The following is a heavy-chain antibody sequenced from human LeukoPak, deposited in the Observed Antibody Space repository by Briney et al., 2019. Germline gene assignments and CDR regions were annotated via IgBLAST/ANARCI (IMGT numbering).Heavy chain of an antibody. Sequence: SETLSLTCTVSGGSISTSTYYWSWVRQPPGKGLEWLGYIYHTGNTYYNPSLKSRVTISVDTSKNQFSLKLTSVTAADTAVYYCARGLRRNYYGSGSYGSRYFDLWGRGTLVTVSS. CDR1: GGSISTSTYY. D-gene: IGHD3-10*01. CDR3: ARGLRRNYYGSGSYGSRYFDL. J-gene: IGHJ2*01. CDR2: IYHTGNT. V-gene: IGHV4-30-2*01.